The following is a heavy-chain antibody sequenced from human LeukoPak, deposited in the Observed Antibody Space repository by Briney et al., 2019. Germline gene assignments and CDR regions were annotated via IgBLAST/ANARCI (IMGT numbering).Heavy chain of an antibody. J-gene: IGHJ4*02. V-gene: IGHV3-11*01. D-gene: IGHD3-22*01. CDR1: GFRFSDYY. CDR3: ARNYRDSSGYLYYYFDF. CDR2: ISGSSDFI. Sequence: GGSLRLSCAASGFRFSDYYMSWIRQAPGKGLEWVSYISGSSDFISYGDSVKGRFTISRDNAKNSLYLQMTSLRAEDTAVYYCARNYRDSSGYLYYYFDFWGQGILVTVSS.